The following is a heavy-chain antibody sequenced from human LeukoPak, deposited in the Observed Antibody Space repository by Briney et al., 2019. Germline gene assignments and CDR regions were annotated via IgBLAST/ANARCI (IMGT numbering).Heavy chain of an antibody. CDR3: AKDIAARDDYYYGMDV. J-gene: IGHJ6*02. CDR2: ISWNSGSI. CDR1: GFTFDDYA. V-gene: IGHV3-9*01. D-gene: IGHD6-6*01. Sequence: GGSLRLSCAASGFTFDDYAMHWVRQAPGKGLEGVSGISWNSGSIGYADSVKGRFTISRDNAKNSLYLQMNSLRAEDTALYYCAKDIAARDDYYYGMDVWGQGTTVTVSS.